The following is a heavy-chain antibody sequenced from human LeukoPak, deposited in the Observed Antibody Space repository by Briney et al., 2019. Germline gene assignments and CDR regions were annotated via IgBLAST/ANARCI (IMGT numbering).Heavy chain of an antibody. CDR2: ISGDGVGT. Sequence: GGSLRLSCVASGLPIADFAMHWVRQAPGKGLEWVSLISGDGVGTFYADSVKGRFSISRDNSKSSLYLEMTSLRSEDAAMYYDAKESGKFDYWGQGTLVAVSS. CDR3: AKESGKFDY. V-gene: IGHV3-43*02. J-gene: IGHJ4*02. CDR1: GLPIADFA.